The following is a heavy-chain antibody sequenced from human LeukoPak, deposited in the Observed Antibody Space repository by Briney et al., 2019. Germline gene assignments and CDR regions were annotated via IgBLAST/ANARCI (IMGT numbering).Heavy chain of an antibody. CDR3: ARAYSSSWYRYYFDY. CDR1: GYSISSGYY. J-gene: IGHJ4*02. D-gene: IGHD6-13*01. Sequence: SETLSLTCTVSGYSISSGYYWGWIRQPPGKGLEWIGSIYHSGGTYYNPSLKSRVTISVDTSKNQFSLKLSSVTAADTAVYYCARAYSSSWYRYYFDYWGQGTQVTVSS. CDR2: IYHSGGT. V-gene: IGHV4-38-2*02.